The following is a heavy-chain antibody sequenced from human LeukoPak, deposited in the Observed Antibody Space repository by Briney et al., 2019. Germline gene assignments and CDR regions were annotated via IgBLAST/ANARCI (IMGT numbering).Heavy chain of an antibody. CDR2: ISSSDGST. Sequence: GGSLRLSCAASGFTFSLYAMHWVRQAPGKGLEYVSAISSSDGSTYYANSVKGRFTISRDNSKNTLYLQMGSLRAEDMGVYYCVREERGQAMDYWGQGTLVTVSS. D-gene: IGHD2-2*01. CDR1: GFTFSLYA. CDR3: VREERGQAMDY. J-gene: IGHJ4*02. V-gene: IGHV3-64*01.